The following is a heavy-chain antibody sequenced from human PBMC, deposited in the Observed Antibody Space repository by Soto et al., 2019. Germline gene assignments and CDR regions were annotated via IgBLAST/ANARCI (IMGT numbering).Heavy chain of an antibody. V-gene: IGHV4-30-4*01. CDR1: GGSISSGDYY. Sequence: SETLSLTCTVSGGSISSGDYYWSWIRQPPGKGLEWIGYIYYSGSTYYNPSLKSRVTISVDTSKNQFSLKLSSVTAADTAVYYCARYCSGGSCYSYYYYGMDVWGQGTTVTVSS. D-gene: IGHD2-15*01. J-gene: IGHJ6*02. CDR3: ARYCSGGSCYSYYYYGMDV. CDR2: IYYSGST.